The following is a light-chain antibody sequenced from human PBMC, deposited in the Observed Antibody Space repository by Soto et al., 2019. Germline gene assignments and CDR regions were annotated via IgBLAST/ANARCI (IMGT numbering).Light chain of an antibody. CDR1: SSDVGGYNY. Sequence: QSVLTQPASVSGSPGQSITISCTGTSSDVGGYNYVSWYQQHPGKAPKLMIFEVSYRPSGVSNRSSGSKSGNTASLTISGLQAEDEADYYCSSFTTTTWVFGGGTK. J-gene: IGLJ3*02. CDR3: SSFTTTTWV. V-gene: IGLV2-14*01. CDR2: EVS.